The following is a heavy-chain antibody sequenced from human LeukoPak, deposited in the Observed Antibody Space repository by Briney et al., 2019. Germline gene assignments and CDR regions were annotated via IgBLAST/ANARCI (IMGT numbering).Heavy chain of an antibody. CDR3: ARAPSGELSLDY. CDR1: GFTFSSYA. D-gene: IGHD3-16*02. V-gene: IGHV3-30*04. Sequence: GGSLRLSCAASGFTFSSYAMHWVRQAPGKGLEWVAVISYDGSNKYYADSVKGRFTISRDNSKNTLYLQMNSLRAEDTAVYYCARAPSGELSLDYWGQGTLVTVSS. J-gene: IGHJ4*02. CDR2: ISYDGSNK.